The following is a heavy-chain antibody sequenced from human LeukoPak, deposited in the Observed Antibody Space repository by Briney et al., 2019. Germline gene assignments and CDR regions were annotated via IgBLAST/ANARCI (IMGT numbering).Heavy chain of an antibody. Sequence: PGGSLRLSCAASGFTFSSYWMSWVRQAPGKGLEWVANIKQDGSEKYYVDSVKGRFTISRDNAKNSLHLQMNSLRAEDTAVYYCARVGNVLRYFDWLNPPLDFDYWGQGTLVTVSS. CDR3: ARVGNVLRYFDWLNPPLDFDY. V-gene: IGHV3-7*03. CDR2: IKQDGSEK. J-gene: IGHJ4*02. D-gene: IGHD3-9*01. CDR1: GFTFSSYW.